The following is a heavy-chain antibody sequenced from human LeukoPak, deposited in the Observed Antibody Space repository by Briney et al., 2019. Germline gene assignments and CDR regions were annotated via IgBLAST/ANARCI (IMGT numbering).Heavy chain of an antibody. CDR2: IYSGGST. V-gene: IGHV3-66*02. D-gene: IGHD3-22*01. Sequence: RGSLRLSCAASGFTFNSYGMSWVRQAPGKGLEWVGFIYSGGSTYYADSLKGRFTISRDNSKNTLYLQMNTLTAEDTPVYYCAREPYFYDSSGYYYWGQGTLVTVSS. CDR3: AREPYFYDSSGYYY. J-gene: IGHJ4*02. CDR1: GFTFNSYG.